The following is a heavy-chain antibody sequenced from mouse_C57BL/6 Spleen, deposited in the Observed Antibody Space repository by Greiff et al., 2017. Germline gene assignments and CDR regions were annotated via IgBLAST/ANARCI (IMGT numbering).Heavy chain of an antibody. Sequence: QVQLKESGPGLVQPSQSLSITCTVSGFSLTSYGVHWVRQSPGKGLEWLGVIWSGGSTDYNAAFISRLSISKDNSKSQVFFKMNSLQADDTAIYYCARNGHDGYYSWFAYWGQGTLVTVSA. D-gene: IGHD2-3*01. CDR1: GFSLTSYG. CDR3: ARNGHDGYYSWFAY. CDR2: IWSGGST. J-gene: IGHJ3*01. V-gene: IGHV2-2*01.